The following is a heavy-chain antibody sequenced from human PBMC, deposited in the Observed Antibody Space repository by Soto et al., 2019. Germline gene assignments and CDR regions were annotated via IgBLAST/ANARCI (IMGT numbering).Heavy chain of an antibody. D-gene: IGHD3-10*01. V-gene: IGHV4-4*02. Sequence: VQLQESGPGLVTPSGTLSVTCAVPSGSISSSYWWSWVRQPPGERLEWIGEVHHSGDTNYNPSLESRVTISVDKSKNQFSLRLSSVTAADTAVYYCARIDYGSGSDYNFDYWGQGTLVTVSS. CDR1: SGSISSSYW. J-gene: IGHJ4*02. CDR3: ARIDYGSGSDYNFDY. CDR2: VHHSGDT.